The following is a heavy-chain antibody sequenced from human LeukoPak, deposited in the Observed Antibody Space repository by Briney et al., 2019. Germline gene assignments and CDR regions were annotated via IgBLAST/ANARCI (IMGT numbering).Heavy chain of an antibody. CDR1: GGSISSYY. J-gene: IGHJ4*02. CDR2: ISYSGSA. D-gene: IGHD3-10*01. Sequence: SETLSLTCTVSGGSISSYYWSWIRQPPGKGLEWIGYISYSGSANYNPSIMSRVTISVDTSRNQFSLKLSSVTAADTAVYYCARGRLGGSESYYNVIDYWGQGTLVTVSS. CDR3: ARGRLGGSESYYNVIDY. V-gene: IGHV4-59*12.